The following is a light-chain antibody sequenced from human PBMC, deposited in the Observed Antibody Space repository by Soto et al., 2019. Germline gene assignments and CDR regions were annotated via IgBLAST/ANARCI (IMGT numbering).Light chain of an antibody. V-gene: IGKV1-5*01. CDR2: DAS. CDR1: QTISNW. Sequence: IHMTHSPSTLCASLSDRFTITARASQTISNWLAWYQVKPGKAPKLLMHDASSLQSGVPSRFSGSGSGTEFTLTISSLQPDDSATYYCQQYNSHDDIAFGRGTKVDIK. J-gene: IGKJ4*01. CDR3: QQYNSHDDIA.